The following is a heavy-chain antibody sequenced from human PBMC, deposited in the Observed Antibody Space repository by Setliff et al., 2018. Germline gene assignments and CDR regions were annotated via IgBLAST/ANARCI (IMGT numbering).Heavy chain of an antibody. J-gene: IGHJ6*04. Sequence: PGGSLRLSCAASGFTFKTYGMTWVRQAPGKGLEWISYISTSSGTRYYADSVKGRFTISRDNANQSLYLQMNSLRAEDTAVYYCARSYNFWSGPALDVWGKGTTVTVSS. D-gene: IGHD3-3*01. CDR1: GFTFKTYG. V-gene: IGHV3-48*01. CDR2: ISTSSGTR. CDR3: ARSYNFWSGPALDV.